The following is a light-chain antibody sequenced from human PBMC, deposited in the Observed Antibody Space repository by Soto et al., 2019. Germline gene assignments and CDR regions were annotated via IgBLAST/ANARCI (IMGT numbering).Light chain of an antibody. CDR2: EAS. J-gene: IGKJ5*01. CDR3: QQYST. Sequence: DSQMTLSPSTLCTSDGAGVTINCRASHSISRLLAWYQQKPGKVPHALINEASSLKSGVPSRFSGKGSGTEFTLTMSSLQPHDFATYYCQQYSTFGQGTRLEIK. V-gene: IGKV1-5*01. CDR1: HSISRL.